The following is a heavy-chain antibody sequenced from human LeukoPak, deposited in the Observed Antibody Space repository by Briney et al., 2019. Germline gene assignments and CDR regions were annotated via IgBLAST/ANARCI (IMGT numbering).Heavy chain of an antibody. CDR1: GFTFNNYG. V-gene: IGHV3-33*01. CDR3: ARAEGENWFDP. CDR2: IWYHGSNQ. D-gene: IGHD3-10*01. Sequence: PGGSLRLSCAASGFTFNNYGMHWVRQAPGKGLEWVAVIWYHGSNQYYADSVKGRFTISRDTSKNTLYLQMNSLRAEDTAVYYCARAEGENWFDPWGQGTQVTVSS. J-gene: IGHJ5*02.